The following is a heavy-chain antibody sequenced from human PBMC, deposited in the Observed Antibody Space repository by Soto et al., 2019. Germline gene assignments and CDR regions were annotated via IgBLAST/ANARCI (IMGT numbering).Heavy chain of an antibody. D-gene: IGHD6-13*01. Sequence: AGGSLRLCCAASGFTFSSYGMHWVRQAPGKGLEWVAVISYDGSNKYYADSVKGRFTISRDNSKNTLYLQMNSLRAEDTAVYYCAKDSGDRWYFFSFWARRSLVPVSS. CDR1: GFTFSSYG. J-gene: IGHJ1*01. CDR2: ISYDGSNK. V-gene: IGHV3-30*18. CDR3: AKDSGDRWYFFSF.